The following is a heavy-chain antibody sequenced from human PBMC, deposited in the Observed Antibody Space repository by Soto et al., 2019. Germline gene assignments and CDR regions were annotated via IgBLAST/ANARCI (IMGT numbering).Heavy chain of an antibody. Sequence: QVQLQESGPGLVKPSQTLSLTCTVSGGSISSGGYYWSWIRQHPGKGLEWIGYIYNSGSTYYNAPLKSRVTISLDTSKNQSSLKLSSVTAADTAVYYCARGDATAGRAYYFDYWGQGTLVTVSS. CDR3: ARGDATAGRAYYFDY. D-gene: IGHD6-25*01. CDR1: GGSISSGGYY. J-gene: IGHJ4*02. V-gene: IGHV4-31*03. CDR2: IYNSGST.